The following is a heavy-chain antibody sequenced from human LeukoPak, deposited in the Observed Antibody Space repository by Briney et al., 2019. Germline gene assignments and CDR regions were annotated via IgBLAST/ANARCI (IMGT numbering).Heavy chain of an antibody. V-gene: IGHV3-66*01. Sequence: PGGSLRLSCAASGFTVSSNYMSWVRQAPGKGLEWVSVIYSGSSTYYADSVKGRFTISRDNAKNTLYLQMNSLRAEDTAVYYCARVSTYMGDAFDIWGQGTMVTVSS. D-gene: IGHD3-16*01. CDR3: ARVSTYMGDAFDI. CDR1: GFTVSSNY. J-gene: IGHJ3*02. CDR2: IYSGSST.